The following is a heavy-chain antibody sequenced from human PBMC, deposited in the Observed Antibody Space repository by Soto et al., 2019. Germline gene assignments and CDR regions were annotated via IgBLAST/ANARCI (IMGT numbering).Heavy chain of an antibody. Sequence: PGGSLRLSCAASGLTFGSYWMGWVRQAPGKGLEWVANIKQEGSEKYYLDSVKGRFTISRDNAKKSLFLQMNSLRAEDTAIYYCAREAASGGWYDSWGQGSLVTVSS. D-gene: IGHD6-25*01. CDR2: IKQEGSEK. CDR1: GLTFGSYW. J-gene: IGHJ5*01. V-gene: IGHV3-7*01. CDR3: AREAASGGWYDS.